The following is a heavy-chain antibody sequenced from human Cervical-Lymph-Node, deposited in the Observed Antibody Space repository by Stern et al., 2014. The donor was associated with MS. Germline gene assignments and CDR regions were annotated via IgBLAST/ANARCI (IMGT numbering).Heavy chain of an antibody. Sequence: VQLVESGRGVVQPGRSLRLSCAASGFIFSSYAMHWVRQAPGKGLDWVAFLSNEGSKQFYADSVKGRFTISRDNSNNTLYLQMNSLRPEDTAVYYCARDTCRGGGCYFRYWGQGILITVSS. CDR2: LSNEGSKQ. CDR3: ARDTCRGGGCYFRY. V-gene: IGHV3-30-3*01. D-gene: IGHD2-15*01. J-gene: IGHJ4*02. CDR1: GFIFSSYA.